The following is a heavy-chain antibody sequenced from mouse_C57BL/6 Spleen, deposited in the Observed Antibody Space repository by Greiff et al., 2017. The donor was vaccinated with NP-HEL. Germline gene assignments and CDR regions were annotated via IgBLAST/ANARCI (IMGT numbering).Heavy chain of an antibody. J-gene: IGHJ4*01. Sequence: VQLKESGPGLVKPSQSLSLTCSVTGYSITSGYYWNWIRQFPGNKLEWMGYISYDGSNNYNPSLKNRISITRDTSKNQFFLKLNSVTTEDTATYYCARVLRNYAMDYWGQGTSVTVSS. D-gene: IGHD2-4*01. V-gene: IGHV3-6*01. CDR2: ISYDGSN. CDR1: GYSITSGYY. CDR3: ARVLRNYAMDY.